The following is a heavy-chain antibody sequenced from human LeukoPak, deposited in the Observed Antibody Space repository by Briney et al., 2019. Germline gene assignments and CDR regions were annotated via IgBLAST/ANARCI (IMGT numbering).Heavy chain of an antibody. CDR3: VRDVSQRRHFDY. J-gene: IGHJ4*02. CDR2: FYGSGSA. CDR1: GGSISSSSYY. V-gene: IGHV4-39*07. D-gene: IGHD1-1*01. Sequence: SETLSLTCTVSGGSISSSSYYWGWIRQPPGKGLEWIGYFYGSGSASYNPSLKSRVTISLDRSSNQFSLKMSSVTAADTAVYYCVRDVSQRRHFDYWGQGTLVTVSS.